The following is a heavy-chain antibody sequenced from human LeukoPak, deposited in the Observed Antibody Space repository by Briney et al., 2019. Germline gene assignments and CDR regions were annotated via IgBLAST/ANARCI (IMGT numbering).Heavy chain of an antibody. V-gene: IGHV3-43*02. CDR1: GFTFDDYA. J-gene: IGHJ4*02. Sequence: GGSLRLSCAASGFTFDDYAMHWVRQAPGKGLEWVSLISGDGGSTYYADSVKGRFTISRDNSKNSLYLQMNSLRTEDTALYYCAKLARYCSSTSCYSFDYWGQATLVTVSS. CDR3: AKLARYCSSTSCYSFDY. CDR2: ISGDGGST. D-gene: IGHD2-2*01.